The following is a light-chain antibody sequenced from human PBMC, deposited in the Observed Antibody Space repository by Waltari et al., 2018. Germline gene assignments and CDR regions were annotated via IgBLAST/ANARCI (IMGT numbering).Light chain of an antibody. Sequence: DIQMTQSPSSLSASVGDRVSITCQASRDIDKRLNWYQHKPGRAPKLLIYDASNLAAGFPSRFSGSGSGTDFTLTITGLHPEDFASYYCQQYDSLPPYNFGQGTRLQIK. V-gene: IGKV1-33*01. CDR2: DAS. CDR3: QQYDSLPPYN. CDR1: RDIDKR. J-gene: IGKJ2*01.